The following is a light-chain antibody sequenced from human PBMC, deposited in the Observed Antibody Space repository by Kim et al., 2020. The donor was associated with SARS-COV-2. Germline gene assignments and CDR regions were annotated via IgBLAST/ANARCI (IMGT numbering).Light chain of an antibody. CDR2: QDT. J-gene: IGLJ3*02. CDR3: QAWDSSTAV. CDR1: KLGDKY. Sequence: MSPGQTASMTCSGDKLGDKYACWYQQKPGQSPVLVIYQDTKRPSGIPERFSGSNSGNTATLTISGTQAMDEADYYCQAWDSSTAVFGGGTQLTVL. V-gene: IGLV3-1*01.